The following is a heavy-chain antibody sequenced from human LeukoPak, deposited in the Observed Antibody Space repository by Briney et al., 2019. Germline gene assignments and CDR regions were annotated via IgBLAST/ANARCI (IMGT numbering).Heavy chain of an antibody. CDR1: GGSISSGSYY. CDR2: GST. D-gene: IGHD5-18*01. CDR3: ARAEYSYGLGRDAFDI. V-gene: IGHV4-61*01. Sequence: SQTLSLTCTVSGGSISSGSYYWSWIRQPPGKGLEWIGYGSTNYNHSLKSRVTISVDTSKNQFSVKLSSVTAADTAVYYCARAEYSYGLGRDAFDIWGQGTMVTVSS. J-gene: IGHJ3*02.